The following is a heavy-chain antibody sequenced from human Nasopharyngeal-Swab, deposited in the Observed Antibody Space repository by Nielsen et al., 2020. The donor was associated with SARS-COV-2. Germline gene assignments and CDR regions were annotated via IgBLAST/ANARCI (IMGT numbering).Heavy chain of an antibody. Sequence: GESLKISCAASGFTFSSYAMHWVRQAPGKGLEWVAVISYDGSNKYYADSVKGRFTISRDNSKNTLYLQMNSLRAEDTAVYYCARDLRDIDYWGQGTLVTVSS. V-gene: IGHV3-30-3*01. J-gene: IGHJ4*02. D-gene: IGHD2-21*02. CDR1: GFTFSSYA. CDR2: ISYDGSNK. CDR3: ARDLRDIDY.